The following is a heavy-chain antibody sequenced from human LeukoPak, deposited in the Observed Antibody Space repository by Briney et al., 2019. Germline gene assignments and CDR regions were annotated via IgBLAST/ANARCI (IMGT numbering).Heavy chain of an antibody. CDR3: ARGHFEVNTEGAFDY. CDR1: GFTFSSYA. J-gene: IGHJ4*02. D-gene: IGHD4-17*01. V-gene: IGHV3-30*14. Sequence: GGSLRLSCAASGFTFSSYAMHWVRQAPGKGLEWVAVISYDGSNKYYADSVKGRFTISRASSKNTLYLQMNALRAEDTAVYYCARGHFEVNTEGAFDYWGQGTLVTVSS. CDR2: ISYDGSNK.